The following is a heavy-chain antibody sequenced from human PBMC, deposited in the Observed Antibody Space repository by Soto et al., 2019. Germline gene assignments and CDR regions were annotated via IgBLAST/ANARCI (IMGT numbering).Heavy chain of an antibody. CDR2: INAGNGNT. D-gene: IGHD6-25*01. V-gene: IGHV1-3*01. CDR3: ARVSLSSVRDDYYGMDV. CDR1: GYTFTSYA. Sequence: ASVKVSCKASGYTFTSYAMHWVRQAPGQRLEWMGWINAGNGNTKYSQKFQGRVTITRDTSASTAYMELSSLRAEDTAVYYCARVSLSSVRDDYYGMDVWGQGTTVTVSS. J-gene: IGHJ6*02.